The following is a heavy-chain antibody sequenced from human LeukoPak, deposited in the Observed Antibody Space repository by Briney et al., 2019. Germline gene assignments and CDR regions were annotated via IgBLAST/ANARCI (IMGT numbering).Heavy chain of an antibody. J-gene: IGHJ6*02. CDR2: IYHSGST. V-gene: IGHV4-4*02. D-gene: IGHD3-3*01. CDR1: GGSISSSNW. Sequence: SETLSLTCAVSGGSISSSNWWSWVHQPPGKGLEWIGEIYHSGSTNYNPSLKSRVTISVDKSKNQFSLKLSSVTAADTAVYYCAREIYDFWSGYYYYYGMDVWGQGTTVTVSS. CDR3: AREIYDFWSGYYYYYGMDV.